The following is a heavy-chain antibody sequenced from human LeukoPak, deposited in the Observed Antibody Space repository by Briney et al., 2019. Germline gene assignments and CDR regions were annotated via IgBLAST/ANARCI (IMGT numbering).Heavy chain of an antibody. Sequence: SGGSLRLSCAASGFTFSGFAMSWARRTPGKGLEWVSGISGSGDNTLYADSVKGRFTISRDNSKNTLNLEMNSLRAEDTAIYYCAKMKGHPLPKYYMDVWGQGTTVTVSS. V-gene: IGHV3-23*01. D-gene: IGHD1-26*01. J-gene: IGHJ6*01. CDR1: GFTFSGFA. CDR3: AKMKGHPLPKYYMDV. CDR2: ISGSGDNT.